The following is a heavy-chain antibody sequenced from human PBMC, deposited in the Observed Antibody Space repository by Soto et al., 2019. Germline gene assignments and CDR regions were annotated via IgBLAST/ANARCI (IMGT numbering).Heavy chain of an antibody. CDR3: ARDSIVVVPAAIDYYYYYGMDV. J-gene: IGHJ6*02. CDR2: IYSGGST. Sequence: GGSLRLSCAASGFTVSSNYMRWVRQAPGKGLEWVSVIYSGGSTYYADSVKGRFTISRDNSKNTLYLQMNSLRAEDTAVYYCARDSIVVVPAAIDYYYYYGMDVWGQGTTVTVSS. V-gene: IGHV3-53*05. D-gene: IGHD2-2*02. CDR1: GFTVSSNY.